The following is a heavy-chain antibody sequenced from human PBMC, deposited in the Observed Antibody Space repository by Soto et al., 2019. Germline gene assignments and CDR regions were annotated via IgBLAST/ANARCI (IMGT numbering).Heavy chain of an antibody. CDR1: GFTVTINY. CDR3: HGYGY. V-gene: IGHV3-53*01. J-gene: IGHJ4*02. D-gene: IGHD5-12*01. Sequence: EVQVVESGGGLVQPGGSLRLSCAVSGFTVTINYMSRVRQAPGKGLEWVSVIYSGGTIYYADSVKGRFTISRDTSKNTLYLQMNSLRGDDTAVYYCHGYGYWGQGTLVTVSS. CDR2: IYSGGTI.